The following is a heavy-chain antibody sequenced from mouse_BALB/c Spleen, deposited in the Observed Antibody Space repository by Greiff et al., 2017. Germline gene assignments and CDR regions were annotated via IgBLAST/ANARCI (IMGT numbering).Heavy chain of an antibody. CDR3: ATDGYYDAMDY. CDR2: ISSGGSYT. D-gene: IGHD2-3*01. J-gene: IGHJ4*01. Sequence: DVKLVESGGDLVKPGGSLKLSCAASGFTFSSYGMSWVRQTPDKRLEWVATISSGGSYTYYPDSVKGRFTISRDNAKNTLYLQMSSLKSEDTAMYYCATDGYYDAMDYWGQGTSVTVSS. V-gene: IGHV5-6*02. CDR1: GFTFSSYG.